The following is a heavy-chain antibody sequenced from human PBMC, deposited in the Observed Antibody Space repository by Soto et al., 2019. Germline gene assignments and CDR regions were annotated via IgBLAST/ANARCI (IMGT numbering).Heavy chain of an antibody. CDR1: GFTFSNAW. CDR3: TTGPAMVLLVYCYGSGSYYMRDY. Sequence: GGSLRLSCAASGFTFSNAWMSWVRQAPGKGLEWVGRIKSKTDGGTTDYAAPVKGRFTISRDDSKNTLYLQMNSLKTEDTAVYYCTTGPAMVLLVYCYGSGSYYMRDYWGQGTLVTVSS. D-gene: IGHD3-10*01. CDR2: IKSKTDGGTT. V-gene: IGHV3-15*01. J-gene: IGHJ4*02.